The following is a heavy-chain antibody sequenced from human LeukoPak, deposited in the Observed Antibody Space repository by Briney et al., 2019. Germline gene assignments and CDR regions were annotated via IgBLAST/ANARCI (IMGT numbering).Heavy chain of an antibody. D-gene: IGHD2-15*01. Sequence: SETLSLTCAVYGGSFSGYYWSWIRQPPGKGLEWIGEINHSGSTNYNPSLKSRVTISVDTSKNQFSLKLSSVTAADTAVYYCARASSRRGSPFDYWGQGTLVTVSS. V-gene: IGHV4-34*01. CDR1: GGSFSGYY. J-gene: IGHJ4*02. CDR3: ARASSRRGSPFDY. CDR2: INHSGST.